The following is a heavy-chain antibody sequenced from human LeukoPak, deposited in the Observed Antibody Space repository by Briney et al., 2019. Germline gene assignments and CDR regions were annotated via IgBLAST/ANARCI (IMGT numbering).Heavy chain of an antibody. D-gene: IGHD2/OR15-2a*01. Sequence: SVKVSCKAYGGSFSSYDVSWVRQAPGQGLEWMGGIIPIFGTANYAQKFQGRVTITADKSTSTAYMELSSLRSEDTAVYYCARDQGFYGRFDFDYWGQGTLVTVSS. CDR3: ARDQGFYGRFDFDY. J-gene: IGHJ4*02. V-gene: IGHV1-69*06. CDR1: GGSFSSYD. CDR2: IIPIFGTA.